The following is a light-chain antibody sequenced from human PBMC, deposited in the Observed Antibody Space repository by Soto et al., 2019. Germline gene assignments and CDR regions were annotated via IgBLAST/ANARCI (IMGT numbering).Light chain of an antibody. J-gene: IGKJ4*01. CDR1: QSVNLN. V-gene: IGKV3-15*01. CDR2: GAS. CDR3: QQCVSWPPLT. Sequence: EIVMTQSPATLSVSPGETATLSCRASQSVNLNLAWYQQKPGQAPRLLIYGASIRAIGIPARFSGSGDGTEFTLTINSLQSEDSAVYYCQQCVSWPPLTFGGGTTVEIK.